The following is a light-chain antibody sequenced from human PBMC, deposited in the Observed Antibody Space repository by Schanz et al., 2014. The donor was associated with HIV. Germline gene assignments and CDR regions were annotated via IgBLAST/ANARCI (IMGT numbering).Light chain of an antibody. V-gene: IGKV1-5*03. CDR2: SAS. CDR1: QNIGNS. CDR3: QQYDSYPYT. J-gene: IGKJ2*01. Sequence: DIQMTQSPSTLSASVGDRVTIACRASQNIGNSLAWFQLKPGRAPKLLIYSASSLHTGVPSTFSGSGSGTEFALTISSLQPDDFATYYCQQYDSYPYTFGQGTTLDLK.